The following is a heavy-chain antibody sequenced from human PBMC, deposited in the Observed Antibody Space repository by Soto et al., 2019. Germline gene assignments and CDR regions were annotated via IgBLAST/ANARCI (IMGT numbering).Heavy chain of an antibody. Sequence: EASVKVSCKTSGYTFTSYYIHWVRQAPGQGPEWMGIMSPSGGRTSYALKFQGRVTSTADRSTTTVYLHLTSLRSDDTAVYYCARSYGSGSRAFDFWGQGTQVTVSS. CDR1: GYTFTSYY. CDR3: ARSYGSGSRAFDF. J-gene: IGHJ4*02. V-gene: IGHV1-46*01. D-gene: IGHD3-10*01. CDR2: MSPSGGRT.